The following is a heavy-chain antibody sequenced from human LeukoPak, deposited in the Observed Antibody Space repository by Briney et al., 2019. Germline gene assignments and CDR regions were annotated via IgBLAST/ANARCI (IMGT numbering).Heavy chain of an antibody. CDR3: ARDRYYYDSSGKYDY. V-gene: IGHV3-11*01. Sequence: GGSLRLSCVGSRFSLSTYWMSWVRQAPGKGLEWVSYISSSGSTIYYADSVKGRFTISRDNAKNSLYLQMNSLRAEDTAVYYCARDRYYYDSSGKYDYWGQGTLVTVSS. D-gene: IGHD3-22*01. CDR1: RFSLSTYW. J-gene: IGHJ4*02. CDR2: ISSSGSTI.